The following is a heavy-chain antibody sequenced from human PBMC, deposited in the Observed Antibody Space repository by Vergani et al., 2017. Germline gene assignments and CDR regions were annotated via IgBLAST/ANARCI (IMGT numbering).Heavy chain of an antibody. V-gene: IGHV3-11*05. D-gene: IGHD5-12*01. Sequence: QVQLVESGGDLVKPGGSLRLSCAASGFTFSDYYMSWIRQAPGKGLGWVSYISNSGSYTNYADSVRGRFTISRDNAKNSLHLRMNSLRAEETAVYYCARGGGYDFLFDYWGQGTLVTISS. CDR2: ISNSGSYT. CDR1: GFTFSDYY. CDR3: ARGGGYDFLFDY. J-gene: IGHJ4*02.